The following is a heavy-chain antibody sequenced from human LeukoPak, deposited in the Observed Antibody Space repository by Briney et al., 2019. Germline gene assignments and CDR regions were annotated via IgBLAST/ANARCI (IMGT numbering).Heavy chain of an antibody. J-gene: IGHJ4*02. V-gene: IGHV3-7*05. CDR1: GFTFSNYW. Sequence: GGSLRLSCAGSGFTFSNYWMSWVRQAPGKGLEWVANINEDGSGTDYVDSVKGRFTISRDNAKNSLYLHMDSLRAEDTAVYYCARVWQSAGDYWGQGTLVTVSS. D-gene: IGHD6-13*01. CDR2: INEDGSGT. CDR3: ARVWQSAGDY.